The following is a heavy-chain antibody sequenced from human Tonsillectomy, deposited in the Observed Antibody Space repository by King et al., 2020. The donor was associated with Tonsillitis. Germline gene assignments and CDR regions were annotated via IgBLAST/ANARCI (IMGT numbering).Heavy chain of an antibody. J-gene: IGHJ3*02. D-gene: IGHD6-19*01. CDR1: GGTFSSYA. CDR3: ARDISVAGPPQGAFDI. CDR2: VFPFFGTA. Sequence: LQLVQSGAEVKKPGSSVKVSCKASGGTFSSYAISWVRQAPGQGLEWMGGVFPFFGTANYAQKFQGRVTSIADESTSTAYMELSSLRSEDTAVYYCARDISVAGPPQGAFDIWGQGTMVTVSS. V-gene: IGHV1-69*01.